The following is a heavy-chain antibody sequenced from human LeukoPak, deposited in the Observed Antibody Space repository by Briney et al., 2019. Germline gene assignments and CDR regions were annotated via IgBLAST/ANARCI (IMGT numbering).Heavy chain of an antibody. V-gene: IGHV3-48*02. D-gene: IGHD1-1*01. J-gene: IGHJ4*02. CDR3: ERESGTTGFDY. CDR1: GFTFSYSS. CDR2: ISTSSNTL. Sequence: PGGSPRLSCAASGFTFSYSSMNWVRQAPGKGLEWVSYISTSSNTLYYADYVKGRFIISRDNAKNSLYLQMNSLGDEDTAVYYYERESGTTGFDYWGQGTLVTVSS.